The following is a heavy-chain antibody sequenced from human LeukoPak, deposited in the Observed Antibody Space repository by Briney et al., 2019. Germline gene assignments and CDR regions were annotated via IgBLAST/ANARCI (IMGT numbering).Heavy chain of an antibody. CDR2: ISSSGSTI. CDR3: AKAKVATVSSSYYYGMDV. D-gene: IGHD5-12*01. Sequence: GGSLRLSCAASGFTFSSYEMNWVRQAPGKGLEWVSYISSSGSTIYYADSVKGRFTISRDNSKNTLYLQMNSLRAEDTAVYYCAKAKVATVSSSYYYGMDVWGQGTTVTVSS. CDR1: GFTFSSYE. J-gene: IGHJ6*02. V-gene: IGHV3-48*03.